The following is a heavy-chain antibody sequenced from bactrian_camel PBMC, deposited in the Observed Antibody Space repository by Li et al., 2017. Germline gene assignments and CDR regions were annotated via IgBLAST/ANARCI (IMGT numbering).Heavy chain of an antibody. V-gene: IGHV3S53*01. CDR2: ITSNGWP. CDR3: ALDRGRCYGTGWFLASDYAY. D-gene: IGHD6*01. J-gene: IGHJ4*01. Sequence: FRPPPGKEREGVATITSNGWPRYADSVKGRFTISQVNAKNTVYLQMNSLKPEDTAMYYCALDRGRCYGTGWFLASDYAYWGQGTQVTVS.